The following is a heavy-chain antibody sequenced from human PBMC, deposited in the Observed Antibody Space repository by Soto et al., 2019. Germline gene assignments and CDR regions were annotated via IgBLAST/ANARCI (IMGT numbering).Heavy chain of an antibody. V-gene: IGHV1-18*04. Sequence: ASVKVSCKASGYTFTSYGISWVRQAPGQGLEWMGWISVYNGNTNYAQKLQGRVTMTTDTSTSTAHMELRSLRSEDTAVYYCAXVKEDSGYDAVYYGMDVWGQGTTVTVSS. D-gene: IGHD5-12*01. CDR2: ISVYNGNT. CDR3: AXVKEDSGYDAVYYGMDV. CDR1: GYTFTSYG. J-gene: IGHJ6*02.